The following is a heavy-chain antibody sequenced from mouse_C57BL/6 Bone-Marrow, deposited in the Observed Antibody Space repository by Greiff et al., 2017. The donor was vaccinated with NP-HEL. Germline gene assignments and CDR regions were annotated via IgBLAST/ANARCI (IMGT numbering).Heavy chain of an antibody. V-gene: IGHV1-19*01. CDR3: ARRGGYYSFDY. D-gene: IGHD2-3*01. Sequence: DVQLQESGPVLVKPGASVKMSCKASGYTFTDYYMNWVKQSHGKSLEWIGVINPYNGGTSYNQKFKGKATLTVDKSSSTAYMELNSLTSEDSAVYYCARRGGYYSFDYWGQGTTLTVSS. CDR1: GYTFTDYY. J-gene: IGHJ2*01. CDR2: INPYNGGT.